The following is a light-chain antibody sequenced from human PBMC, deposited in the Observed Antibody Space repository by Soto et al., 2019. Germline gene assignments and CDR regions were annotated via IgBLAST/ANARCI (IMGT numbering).Light chain of an antibody. V-gene: IGKV1-39*01. CDR1: QDIRND. J-gene: IGKJ4*01. CDR2: GGS. CDR3: QQIYTMPIT. Sequence: PMTQSPSSLSASEGDRVTITCRASQDIRNDLAWYQQKPGQAPHLLIHGGSILQSGVPPRFSGGGGGTDFTLTISSLQAEDFTSYYSQQIYTMPITFGGGAKVDI.